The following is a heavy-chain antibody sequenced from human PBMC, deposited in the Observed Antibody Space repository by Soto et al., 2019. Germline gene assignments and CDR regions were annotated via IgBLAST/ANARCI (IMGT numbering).Heavy chain of an antibody. CDR2: IIPILGIA. D-gene: IGHD1-26*01. CDR3: AGANSGSYYGGYDY. Sequence: QVQLVQSGAEVKKPGSSVKVSCKASGGTFSSYTISWVRQAPGQGLEWMGRIIPILGIANYAQKFQGRVTXXAXKXTSTAYVELSSLRSEDTAVYYCAGANSGSYYGGYDYWGQGTLVTVSS. V-gene: IGHV1-69*02. CDR1: GGTFSSYT. J-gene: IGHJ4*02.